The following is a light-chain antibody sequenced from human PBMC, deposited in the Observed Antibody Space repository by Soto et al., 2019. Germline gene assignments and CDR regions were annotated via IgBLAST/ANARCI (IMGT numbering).Light chain of an antibody. CDR1: QSISSN. Sequence: DIVVTQSPATLSVSPGERATLSCRASQSISSNLAWYQQKLGQAPRLLIYRASTRATGIPARFSGSGSGTEFTLTISSLQSEDFALYYCQQYNNWPTFGQGTKVDIK. CDR3: QQYNNWPT. CDR2: RAS. J-gene: IGKJ1*01. V-gene: IGKV3-15*01.